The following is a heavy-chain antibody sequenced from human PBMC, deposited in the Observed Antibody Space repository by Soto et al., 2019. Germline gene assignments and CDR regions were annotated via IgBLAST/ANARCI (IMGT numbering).Heavy chain of an antibody. Sequence: QLQLQESGSGLVKPSQTLSLTCAVSGGSISSDDYSWSWIRQPPGKGLAWIGYIYHSASTYYNPSLKSRVTISGDRSKNQFSVKLNSVTAADTAVYYCARSTSAVAWYFDLGGRGTLGTVSS. V-gene: IGHV4-30-2*01. J-gene: IGHJ2*01. D-gene: IGHD6-19*01. CDR1: GGSISSDDYS. CDR3: ARSTSAVAWYFDL. CDR2: IYHSAST.